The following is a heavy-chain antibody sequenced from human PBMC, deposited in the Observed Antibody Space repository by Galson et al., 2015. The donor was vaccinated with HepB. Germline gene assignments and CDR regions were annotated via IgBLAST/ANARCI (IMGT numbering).Heavy chain of an antibody. Sequence: SVKVSCKASGGTFSSYAISWVRQAPGQGLEWMGGIIPIFGTANYAQKFQGRVTITADKSTSTAYMELSSLRSEDTAVYYCARVRLPMVPRYFDLWGRGTLVTVSS. D-gene: IGHD5/OR15-5a*01. CDR3: ARVRLPMVPRYFDL. J-gene: IGHJ2*01. CDR2: IIPIFGTA. V-gene: IGHV1-69*06. CDR1: GGTFSSYA.